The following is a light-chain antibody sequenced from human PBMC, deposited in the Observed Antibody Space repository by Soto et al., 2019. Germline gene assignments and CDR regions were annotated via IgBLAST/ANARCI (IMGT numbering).Light chain of an antibody. Sequence: VLTQPPSASGTPGQRVTISCSGSSSNIGSNSVNWYQQLPGTAPKLLIYSTNQRPSGVPDRFSGSKSDTSASLAISGLQSEDEADYYCAAWDDSLNGEVVFGGGTKLTVL. CDR2: STN. CDR3: AAWDDSLNGEVV. CDR1: SSNIGSNS. J-gene: IGLJ2*01. V-gene: IGLV1-44*01.